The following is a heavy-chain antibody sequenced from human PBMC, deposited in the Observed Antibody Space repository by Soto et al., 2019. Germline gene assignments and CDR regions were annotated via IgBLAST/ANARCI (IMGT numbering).Heavy chain of an antibody. Sequence: GGSLRLSCAASGFTFSSYAMSWVRQAPGKGLEWVSAISGSGGSTYYADSVKGRFTLSKDTSKNQVVLTMNNMDPVDTGTYYCARMLKGGTFDWIQIDYWGQGTLVTVSS. D-gene: IGHD3-9*01. CDR2: ISGSGGST. J-gene: IGHJ4*02. CDR1: GFTFSSYA. CDR3: ARMLKGGTFDWIQIDY. V-gene: IGHV3-23*01.